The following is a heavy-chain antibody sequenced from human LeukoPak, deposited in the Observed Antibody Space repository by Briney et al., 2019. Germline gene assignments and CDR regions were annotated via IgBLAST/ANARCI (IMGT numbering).Heavy chain of an antibody. J-gene: IGHJ3*02. D-gene: IGHD5-12*01. V-gene: IGHV4-59*01. CDR3: ARVYGSGYDFRGAFDI. CDR2: IYYSGST. Sequence: PSETLSLTCTVSGGSISTYYWTWIRQPPGKGLEWIGYIYYSGSTNYNPSLKSRVTISVDTSKNQFSLKLSSVTAADTAVYYCARVYGSGYDFRGAFDIWGQGTMVTVSS. CDR1: GGSISTYY.